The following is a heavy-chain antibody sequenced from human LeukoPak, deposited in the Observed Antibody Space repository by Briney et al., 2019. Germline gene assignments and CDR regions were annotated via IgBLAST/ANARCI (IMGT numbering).Heavy chain of an antibody. J-gene: IGHJ4*02. Sequence: GGXXXLSCAASGFTFSTYGMHWVRQAPGKGLEWGAVIWYDGSNKYYANSGKGRFTISRENSKKTMYLQMNSLRAEDTAVYYCAKDLVDYGDSYYFDYWGQGTLVTVSS. V-gene: IGHV3-33*06. CDR3: AKDLVDYGDSYYFDY. CDR2: IWYDGSNK. D-gene: IGHD4-17*01. CDR1: GFTFSTYG.